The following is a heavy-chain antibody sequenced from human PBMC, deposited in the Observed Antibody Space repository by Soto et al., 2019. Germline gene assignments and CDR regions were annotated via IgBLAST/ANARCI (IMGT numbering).Heavy chain of an antibody. J-gene: IGHJ5*02. V-gene: IGHV1-3*04. CDR2: INTGIGNT. Sequence: ASVKVSCKASGYSFTSFSIHWVRQAPGQGLEWMGWINTGIGNTKVSQRFQGRVTITRDKSASTAYMDLSRLTSEDTAVYFCARGHYDTSAYYGVYNWFDPWGQGTRVTVSS. CDR1: GYSFTSFS. D-gene: IGHD3-22*01. CDR3: ARGHYDTSAYYGVYNWFDP.